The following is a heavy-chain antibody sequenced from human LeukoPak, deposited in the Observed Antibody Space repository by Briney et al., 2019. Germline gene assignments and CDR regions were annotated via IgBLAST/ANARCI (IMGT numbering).Heavy chain of an antibody. D-gene: IGHD2-2*01. V-gene: IGHV3-7*01. CDR2: IKQDGSEK. J-gene: IGHJ4*02. CDR1: GFTFSSYW. CDR3: ARDHCSSTSCYGGFDY. Sequence: PGGTLRLSCAASGFTFSSYWMSWVRQAPGKGLEWVANIKQDGSEKYYVDSVKGRFTISRDNAKNSLYLQMNSLRAEDTAVYYCARDHCSSTSCYGGFDYWGQGTLVTVSS.